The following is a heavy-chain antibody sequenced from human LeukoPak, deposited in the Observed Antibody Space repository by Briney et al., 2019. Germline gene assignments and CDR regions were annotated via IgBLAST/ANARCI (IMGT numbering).Heavy chain of an antibody. CDR2: IYPGDSDT. V-gene: IGHV5-51*01. J-gene: IGHJ4*02. Sequence: GESLKISCKGSGYNFTNYWIGWVRQMPGKGLKWMGIIYPGDSDTRYTPSFEGQVTISADKSISTAYLQWSSLRASDTAMYYCARLGLNYDILTNYYFDFWGQGTLVTVSS. CDR3: ARLGLNYDILTNYYFDF. D-gene: IGHD3-9*01. CDR1: GYNFTNYW.